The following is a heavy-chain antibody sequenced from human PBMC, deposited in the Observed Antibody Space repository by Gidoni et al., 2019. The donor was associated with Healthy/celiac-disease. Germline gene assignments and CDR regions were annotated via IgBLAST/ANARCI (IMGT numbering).Heavy chain of an antibody. CDR1: GFHCDDFA. V-gene: IGHV3-9*01. J-gene: IGHJ5*02. D-gene: IGHD6-13*01. CDR3: AKDAKGRQQLVRNNWFDP. CDR2: ISWNSGRI. Sequence: DVQLVASGVGLVQPGRSLRLPCAASGFHCDDFAMHWVRKAPGKGLEWVSRISWNSGRIGYADSVKGRFTISRDNAKNSMYLQMNSMRAEDTALYYGAKDAKGRQQLVRNNWFDPWGQGTLVTVSS.